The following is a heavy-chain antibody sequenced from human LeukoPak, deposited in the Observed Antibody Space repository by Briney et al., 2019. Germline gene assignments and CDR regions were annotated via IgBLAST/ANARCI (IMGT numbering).Heavy chain of an antibody. V-gene: IGHV1-3*01. D-gene: IGHD3-10*01. J-gene: IGHJ6*02. CDR3: ARDLGRIWFGELSVYYGMDV. CDR1: GYTFTSYA. CDR2: INAGNGNT. Sequence: RASVKVSCKASGYTFTSYAMHWVRQAPGQRLEWMGWINAGNGNTKYSQKFQGRVTITRDTSASSAYMELSSLRSEDTAVYYCARDLGRIWFGELSVYYGMDVWGQGITVTVSS.